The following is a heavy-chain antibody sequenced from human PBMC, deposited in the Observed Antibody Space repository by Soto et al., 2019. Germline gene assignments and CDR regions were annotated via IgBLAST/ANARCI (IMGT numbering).Heavy chain of an antibody. Sequence: PGGSLRLSCAASGFTFSSYGIHWVRQAPGKGLEWVASISYDGRNKYYADSVKGRFTISRDNSKNTLYLQVNSLTTEDTAVYYCSKDSPLNRYWGQGTLVTVS. CDR2: ISYDGRNK. J-gene: IGHJ4*02. CDR3: SKDSPLNRY. V-gene: IGHV3-30*18. CDR1: GFTFSSYG.